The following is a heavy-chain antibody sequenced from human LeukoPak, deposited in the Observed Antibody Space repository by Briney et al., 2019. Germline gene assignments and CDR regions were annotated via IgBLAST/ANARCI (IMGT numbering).Heavy chain of an antibody. CDR2: ISSSSSYT. Sequence: GGSLRLSCAASGFTFSSYSMNWVRQAPGKGLEWVSSISSSSSYTYYADSVKGRFTISRDNAKNSLYLQMNSLRAEDTAVYYYARDVGYWGQGTLVTVSS. V-gene: IGHV3-21*01. CDR3: ARDVGY. D-gene: IGHD2-15*01. J-gene: IGHJ4*02. CDR1: GFTFSSYS.